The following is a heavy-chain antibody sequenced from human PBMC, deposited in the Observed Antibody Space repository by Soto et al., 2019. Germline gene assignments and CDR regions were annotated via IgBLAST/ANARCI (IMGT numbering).Heavy chain of an antibody. CDR3: ARGQQLARDYYYGMDV. CDR2: IYYSGST. J-gene: IGHJ6*02. D-gene: IGHD6-6*01. V-gene: IGHV4-59*01. CDR1: GGSISSYY. Sequence: SETLSLTCTVSGGSISSYYWSWIRQPPGKGLEWIGYIYYSGSTNYNPSLKSRVTISVDTSKNQFSLKLSSVTAADTAVYYCARGQQLARDYYYGMDVWGQGTTVTSP.